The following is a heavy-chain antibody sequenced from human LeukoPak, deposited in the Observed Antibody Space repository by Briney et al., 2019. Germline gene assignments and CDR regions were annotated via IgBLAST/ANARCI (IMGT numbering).Heavy chain of an antibody. Sequence: ASVKVSCKVSGYTLTELSMHWVRQAPGKGLEWMGGFDPEDGETIYAQKFQGRVTMTEDTSTDTAYMELSSLRSEDTAVYYCATLRTVTFRGPNWFDPWGQGTLVTVPS. CDR3: ATLRTVTFRGPNWFDP. D-gene: IGHD4-17*01. CDR2: FDPEDGET. V-gene: IGHV1-24*01. J-gene: IGHJ5*02. CDR1: GYTLTELS.